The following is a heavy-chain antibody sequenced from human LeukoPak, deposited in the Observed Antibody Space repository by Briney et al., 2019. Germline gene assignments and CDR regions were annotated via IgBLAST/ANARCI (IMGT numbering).Heavy chain of an antibody. CDR1: GYTFTSYG. CDR2: ISPYNGNT. J-gene: IGHJ4*02. V-gene: IGHV1-18*01. Sequence: ASVKVSCKASGYTFTSYGISWVRQAPGQGLEWMGWISPYNGNTNYAQKLQGRVTMTTDTSTSTAYMELRSLRSDDTAVYYCAKTVDTPMVIDCGGDCYPSYYFDYWGQGTLVTVSS. D-gene: IGHD2-21*01. CDR3: AKTVDTPMVIDCGGDCYPSYYFDY.